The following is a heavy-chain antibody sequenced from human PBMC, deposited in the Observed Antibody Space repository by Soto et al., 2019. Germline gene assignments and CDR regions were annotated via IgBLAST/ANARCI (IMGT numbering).Heavy chain of an antibody. CDR3: GRENNW. Sequence: VVSLILSCSSSVFIFISHLIHLFLQAPGNWLLWVSHIGPDGSNMRDADSVKGRFTISRDNARNTLYLQMNSLRDEDTSVYDSGRENNW. CDR2: IGPDGSNM. CDR1: VFIFISHL. J-gene: IGHJ5*01. V-gene: IGHV3-74*01.